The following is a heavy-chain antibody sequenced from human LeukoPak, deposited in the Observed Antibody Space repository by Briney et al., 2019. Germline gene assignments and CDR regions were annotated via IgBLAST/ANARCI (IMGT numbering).Heavy chain of an antibody. CDR2: IYYSGST. D-gene: IGHD1-1*01. J-gene: IGHJ3*02. V-gene: IGHV4-30-4*07. Sequence: PSETLSLTCAVSGGSISSGGYSWSWIRQPPGKGLEWIGYIYYSGSTYYNPSLKSRVTISVDTSKNQFSLKLSSVTAADTAVYYCARDWKGAFDIWGQGTMVTVSS. CDR3: ARDWKGAFDI. CDR1: GGSISSGGYS.